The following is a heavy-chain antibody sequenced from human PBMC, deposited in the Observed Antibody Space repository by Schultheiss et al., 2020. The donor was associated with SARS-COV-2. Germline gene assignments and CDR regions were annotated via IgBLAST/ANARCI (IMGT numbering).Heavy chain of an antibody. CDR3: ASGIDYGDYYGYFDY. CDR2: ISSNGGST. J-gene: IGHJ4*02. Sequence: GGSLRLSCAASGFTFSSYAMHWVRQAPGKGLEYVSAISSNGGSTYYADSVKGRFTISRDNSKNTLYLQMNSLRAEDTAVYYCASGIDYGDYYGYFDYWGQGTLVTVSS. CDR1: GFTFSSYA. D-gene: IGHD4-17*01. V-gene: IGHV3-64*04.